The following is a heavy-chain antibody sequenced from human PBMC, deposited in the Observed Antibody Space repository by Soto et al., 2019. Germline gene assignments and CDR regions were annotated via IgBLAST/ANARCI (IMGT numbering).Heavy chain of an antibody. D-gene: IGHD6-13*01. Sequence: GGSLRLSCAASGFTCNNYAMNWVRQAPGKGLEWVATISATGGSTYYADSVKGRFTISRDNSKNTLYLQMNGLRVEDTAVYYCAKDRLAGNFDYWGQGTQVPAPS. CDR2: ISATGGST. V-gene: IGHV3-23*01. CDR3: AKDRLAGNFDY. CDR1: GFTCNNYA. J-gene: IGHJ4*02.